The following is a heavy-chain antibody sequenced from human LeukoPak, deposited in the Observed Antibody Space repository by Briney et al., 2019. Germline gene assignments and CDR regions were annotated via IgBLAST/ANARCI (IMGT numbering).Heavy chain of an antibody. J-gene: IGHJ5*02. CDR3: ARDHGKVTTVPWFDP. CDR2: ISSSSGTI. CDR1: GFTFSSYS. V-gene: IGHV3-48*01. D-gene: IGHD4-17*01. Sequence: GGSLRLSCAASGFTFSSYSMNWVRQAPGKGLEWVSYISSSSGTIYYADSVKGRFTISRDNAKNSLYLQMNSLRAEDTAVYYCARDHGKVTTVPWFDPWGQGTLVTVSS.